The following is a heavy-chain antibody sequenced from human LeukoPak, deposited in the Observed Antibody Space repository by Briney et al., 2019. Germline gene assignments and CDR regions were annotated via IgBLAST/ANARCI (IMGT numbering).Heavy chain of an antibody. V-gene: IGHV4-59*01. Sequence: SETLSLTCTVSGGSISSYYWSWIRQPPGKGLEWIGYIYYSGSTNYNPPLKSRVTISVDTSKNQFSLKLSSVTAADTAVYYCAREGVITGTTIDYAFDIWGQGTMVTVSS. CDR1: GGSISSYY. CDR3: AREGVITGTTIDYAFDI. CDR2: IYYSGST. D-gene: IGHD1-7*01. J-gene: IGHJ3*02.